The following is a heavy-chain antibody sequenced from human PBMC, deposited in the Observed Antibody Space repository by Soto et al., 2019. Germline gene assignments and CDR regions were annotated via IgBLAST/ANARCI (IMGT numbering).Heavy chain of an antibody. V-gene: IGHV3-7*01. CDR1: GFTFNNYW. J-gene: IGHJ3*01. CDR2: IKEDGREK. CDR3: GRDTVADEGALFDL. Sequence: EMQLVESGGGLVQPGGSLKVSCAASGFTFNNYWMTWVRQAPGKGLEWVANIKEDGREKYYVESVQDRFTISRDNANNALYLPMDGLRVEDSAVYYCGRDTVADEGALFDLWGPGTMVTVSS. D-gene: IGHD4-17*01.